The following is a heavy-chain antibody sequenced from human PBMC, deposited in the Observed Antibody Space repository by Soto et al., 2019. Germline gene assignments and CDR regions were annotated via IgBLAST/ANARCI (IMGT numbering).Heavy chain of an antibody. V-gene: IGHV1-69*12. D-gene: IGHD3-22*01. Sequence: QVQLVQSGAEVKKPGSSVKVSCKASGGTFSSYAISWVRQAPGQGLEWMGGIIPIFGTADYAPKFQGRVRITADESTSTGNMELSSLRSEDTAVYYCASHYDSSGYYYRGLDYWGQGTLVTVSS. J-gene: IGHJ4*02. CDR1: GGTFSSYA. CDR3: ASHYDSSGYYYRGLDY. CDR2: IIPIFGTA.